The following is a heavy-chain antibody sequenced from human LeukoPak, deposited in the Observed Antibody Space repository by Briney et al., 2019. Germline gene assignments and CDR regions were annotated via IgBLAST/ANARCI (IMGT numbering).Heavy chain of an antibody. D-gene: IGHD2-21*02. CDR2: IYSGGST. V-gene: IGHV3-53*01. CDR3: AKGLCGGDCYVYYYYYGMDV. Sequence: GGSLRLSCAASGFTVSSNYMSWVRQAPGKGLEWVSVIYSGGSTYYADSVKGRFTISRDNSKNTLYLQMNSLRAEDTAVYYCAKGLCGGDCYVYYYYYGMDVWGQGTTVTVSS. CDR1: GFTVSSNY. J-gene: IGHJ6*02.